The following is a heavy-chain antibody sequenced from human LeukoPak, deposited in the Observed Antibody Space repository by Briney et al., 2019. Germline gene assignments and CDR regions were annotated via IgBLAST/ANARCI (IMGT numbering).Heavy chain of an antibody. V-gene: IGHV4-34*01. J-gene: IGHJ3*02. D-gene: IGHD3-9*01. CDR2: INHSGST. CDR1: GGSFSGYY. CDR3: ARLRPLINDILTGYYWDDAFDI. Sequence: PSETLSLTCAVYGGSFSGYYWSWIRQPPGKGLEWIGEINHSGSTNYNPSLKSRVTISVDTSKNQFSLKLSSVTAADTAVYYCARLRPLINDILTGYYWDDAFDIWGQGTMVTVSS.